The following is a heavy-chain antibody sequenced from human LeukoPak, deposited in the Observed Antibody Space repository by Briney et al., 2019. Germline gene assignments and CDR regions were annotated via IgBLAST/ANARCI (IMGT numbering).Heavy chain of an antibody. CDR2: IYYNRSI. CDR3: ARGRKGQPRDFDY. J-gene: IGHJ4*02. D-gene: IGHD1-14*01. Sequence: SQTLSLTCTVSGASISSGTYYWSWIRQHPGKGLEWIGYIYYNRSIYYNPSLKSRVTISVDTSKNQFSLKLSSVTAADTAVYYSARGRKGQPRDFDYWGQGTLVTVSS. V-gene: IGHV4-31*03. CDR1: GASISSGTYY.